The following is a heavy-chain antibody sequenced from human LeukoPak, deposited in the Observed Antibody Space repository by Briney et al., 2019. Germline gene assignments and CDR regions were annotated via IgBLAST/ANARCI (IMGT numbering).Heavy chain of an antibody. V-gene: IGHV1-69*01. CDR3: ARVPTCSGGSCYYEYNWFDP. Sequence: SVKVSCKASGGTFISYAISWVRQAPGQGLEWMGGIIPIFGTANYAQKFQGRVTITADESTSTAYMELSSLRSEDTAVYYCARVPTCSGGSCYYEYNWFDPWGQGTLVTVSS. CDR2: IIPIFGTA. D-gene: IGHD2-15*01. CDR1: GGTFISYA. J-gene: IGHJ5*02.